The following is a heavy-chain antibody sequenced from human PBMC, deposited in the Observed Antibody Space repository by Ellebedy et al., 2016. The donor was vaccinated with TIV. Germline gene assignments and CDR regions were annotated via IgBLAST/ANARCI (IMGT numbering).Heavy chain of an antibody. CDR2: ISYDGSIK. Sequence: GESLKISXAASGFTFRSFAMHWVRQAPGKRLEWVAVISYDGSIKYYADSVKGRFTISRDNSKNTLYLQMNSLRAEDTAVYYCAREGGADDYGDYLAYWGQGTLVTVSS. CDR3: AREGGADDYGDYLAY. J-gene: IGHJ4*02. CDR1: GFTFRSFA. D-gene: IGHD4-17*01. V-gene: IGHV3-30*14.